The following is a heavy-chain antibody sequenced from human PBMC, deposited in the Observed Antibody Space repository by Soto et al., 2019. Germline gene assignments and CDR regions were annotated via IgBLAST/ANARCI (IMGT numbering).Heavy chain of an antibody. CDR1: GFTFDDYA. V-gene: IGHV3-9*01. CDR3: AKDYGDRGHDAFDI. D-gene: IGHD4-17*01. Sequence: GGSLRLSCAASGFTFDDYAMHWVRQAPGKGLEWVSGISWNSGSIGYADSVKGRFTISRDNAKNSLYLQMNSLRAEDTALYYCAKDYGDRGHDAFDIWGQGTMVTVSS. CDR2: ISWNSGSI. J-gene: IGHJ3*02.